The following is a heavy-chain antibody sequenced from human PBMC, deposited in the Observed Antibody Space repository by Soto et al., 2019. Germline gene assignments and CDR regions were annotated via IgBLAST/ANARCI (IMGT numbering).Heavy chain of an antibody. CDR3: ARDVYEILGRVVRRLDS. V-gene: IGHV3-7*03. CDR2: LKRDGLER. J-gene: IGHJ4*02. Sequence: PGGSLRLSCAASVFTFGDYWMTWVRQAPGKGLEWVANLKRDGLERYYVDSVKGRFSVSRDNAKNSLYLQMNNLRPEDTAVYYCARDVYEILGRVVRRLDSWGQGTLVTVSS. CDR1: VFTFGDYW. D-gene: IGHD2-8*01.